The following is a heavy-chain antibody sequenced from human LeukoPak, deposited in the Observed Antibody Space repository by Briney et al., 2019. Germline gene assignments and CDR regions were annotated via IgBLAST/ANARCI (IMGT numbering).Heavy chain of an antibody. Sequence: SETLSLTCTVSGGSISSYYWSWIRQPAGKGLEWIGRIYTSGSTNYNPSLKSRVTMSVDTSKNQFSLKLSSVTAADTAVYYCARGYSGGCNAPEYFQHWGQGTLVTVSS. V-gene: IGHV4-4*07. J-gene: IGHJ1*01. CDR3: ARGYSGGCNAPEYFQH. CDR2: IYTSGST. CDR1: GGSISSYY. D-gene: IGHD6-19*01.